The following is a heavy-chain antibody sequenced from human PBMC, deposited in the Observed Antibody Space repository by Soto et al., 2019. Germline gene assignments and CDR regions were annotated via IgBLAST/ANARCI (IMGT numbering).Heavy chain of an antibody. CDR2: IIPIFDAA. Sequence: SVKVSCKASGGTFSNYAISWVRQAPGQGLEWMGGIIPIFDAANYAQKFQGRVTITADESTSTAYMELSSLKSEDTAVYFCARDPSYYYDSSGYYLANWFDPCGQATLVTVSS. CDR3: ARDPSYYYDSSGYYLANWFDP. D-gene: IGHD3-22*01. CDR1: GGTFSNYA. J-gene: IGHJ5*02. V-gene: IGHV1-69*13.